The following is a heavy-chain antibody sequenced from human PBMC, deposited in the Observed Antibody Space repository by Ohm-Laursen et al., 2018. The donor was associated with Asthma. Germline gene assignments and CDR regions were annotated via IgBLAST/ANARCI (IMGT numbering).Heavy chain of an antibody. CDR2: IYYSGST. Sequence: TLSLTCAVSGGSIRSYYWSWIRQPPGKGLEWIGYIYYSGSTNYNPSLKSRVTLSVDTSKNQFSLKLSSVTAADTAVYYCARGDFDFDYWGQGTLVTVSS. V-gene: IGHV4-59*01. CDR1: GGSIRSYY. CDR3: ARGDFDFDY. D-gene: IGHD2-21*02. J-gene: IGHJ4*02.